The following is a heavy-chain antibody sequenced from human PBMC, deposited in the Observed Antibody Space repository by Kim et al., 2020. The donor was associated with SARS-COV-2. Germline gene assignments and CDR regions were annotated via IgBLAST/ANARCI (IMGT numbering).Heavy chain of an antibody. V-gene: IGHV4-34*01. D-gene: IGHD5-18*01. CDR3: ARLDTAMVSGMDV. CDR1: GGSFSGYY. J-gene: IGHJ6*02. CDR2: INHSGST. Sequence: SETLSLTCAVYGGSFSGYYWSWIRQPPGKGLEWIGEINHSGSTNYNPSLKSRVTISVDTSKNQFSLKLSSVTAADTAVYYCARLDTAMVSGMDVWGQGTT.